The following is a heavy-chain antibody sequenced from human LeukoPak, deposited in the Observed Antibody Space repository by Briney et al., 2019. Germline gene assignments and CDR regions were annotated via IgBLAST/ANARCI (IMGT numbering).Heavy chain of an antibody. CDR3: AKEGTPQVSTWYDL. V-gene: IGHV3-30*18. CDR2: ISYEGGTQ. J-gene: IGHJ5*02. CDR1: GVTLSPYG. D-gene: IGHD3-10*01. Sequence: GKSLRLSCAASGVTLSPYGMHWVRQAPGRGLEWVAVISYEGGTQHYADSVKGRFIISRDNPRNTLYLQMNILRTEDTAVYYCAKEGTPQVSTWYDLWGQGTQVIVSS.